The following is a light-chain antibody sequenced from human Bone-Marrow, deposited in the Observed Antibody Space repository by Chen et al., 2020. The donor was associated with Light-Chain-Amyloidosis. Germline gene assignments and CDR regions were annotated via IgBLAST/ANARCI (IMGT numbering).Light chain of an antibody. CDR1: QTNSSNY. CDR3: QQYGTSPLT. CDR2: GSS. V-gene: IGKV3-20*01. Sequence: EIVLTQSPGTLSLSPGEGANLSDKASQTNSSNYLTWYQQKFGQAPRLLIYGSSSRATGIPHRFTGSGSGTDFTLTISRLEPEDFAMYYCQQYGTSPLTFGGGTKVEIK. J-gene: IGKJ4*01.